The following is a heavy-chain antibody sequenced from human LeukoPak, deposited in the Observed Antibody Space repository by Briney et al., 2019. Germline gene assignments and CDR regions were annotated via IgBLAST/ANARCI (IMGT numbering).Heavy chain of an antibody. J-gene: IGHJ4*02. CDR1: GYTLTELS. V-gene: IGHV1-24*01. D-gene: IGHD2-15*01. CDR2: FDPEDGET. Sequence: ASVKVSCKVSGYTLTELSMHWVRQAPGKGLEWMGGFDPEDGETIYAQKFQGRVTMTEDTSTDTAYMELSSLGSEDTAVYYCATHSCSGGSCYSDYWGQGTLVTVSS. CDR3: ATHSCSGGSCYSDY.